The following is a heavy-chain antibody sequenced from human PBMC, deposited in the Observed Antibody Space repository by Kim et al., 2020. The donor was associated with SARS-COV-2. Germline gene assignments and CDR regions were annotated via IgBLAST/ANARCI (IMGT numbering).Heavy chain of an antibody. CDR3: AKLVRSEPDYFDY. V-gene: IGHV3-30*02. D-gene: IGHD1-26*01. J-gene: IGHJ4*02. Sequence: ADSVKGRLTISRDNSKNTLYLQMNSLRAEETAVYYCAKLVRSEPDYFDYWGQGTLVTVSS.